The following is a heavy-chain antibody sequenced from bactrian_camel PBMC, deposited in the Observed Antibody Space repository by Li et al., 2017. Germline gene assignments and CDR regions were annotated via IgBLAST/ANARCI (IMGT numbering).Heavy chain of an antibody. J-gene: IGHJ6*01. CDR1: GFTFSGYS. V-gene: IGHV3S6*01. Sequence: QVQLVESGGDLVQPGGSLRLSCAASGFTFSGYSIYWVRQAPGKGLEWVATIYRDGKNTYYADSVRGRFTISRGSVPNTVHLQMNSLKPEDTAMYYCASDPGYGSDCYLGIGTRFGYWGQGTQVTVS. CDR3: ASDPGYGSDCYLGIGTRFGY. D-gene: IGHD3*01. CDR2: IYRDGKNT.